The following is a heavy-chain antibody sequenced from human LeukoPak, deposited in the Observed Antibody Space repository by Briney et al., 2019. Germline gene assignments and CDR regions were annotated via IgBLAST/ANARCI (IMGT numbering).Heavy chain of an antibody. CDR2: ISGSGGST. CDR1: GFTFRIYA. Sequence: GGSLRLSCAGSGFTFRIYAMSWVRXAPGKXLEWVSAISGSGGSTYYADSVKGRFTISRDNSKNTLYLQMNSLRVEDTAVYYCAKPPYGRDVYNYFDYWGQGTPVTVSS. J-gene: IGHJ4*02. V-gene: IGHV3-23*01. D-gene: IGHD5-24*01. CDR3: AKPPYGRDVYNYFDY.